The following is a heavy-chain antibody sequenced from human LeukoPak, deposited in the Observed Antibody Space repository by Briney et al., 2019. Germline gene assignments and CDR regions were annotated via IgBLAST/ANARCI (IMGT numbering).Heavy chain of an antibody. D-gene: IGHD1-26*01. J-gene: IGHJ4*02. CDR2: IYYSGST. CDR3: AREESSGSYFY. Sequence: SETLSLTCTVSGGSISSYYWSWIRQPPGKGLEWIGYIYYSGSTNYNPSLKSRVTMSVDTSKNQFSLNLSSVTAAVTAVYYCAREESSGSYFYWGQGTLVTVSS. CDR1: GGSISSYY. V-gene: IGHV4-59*12.